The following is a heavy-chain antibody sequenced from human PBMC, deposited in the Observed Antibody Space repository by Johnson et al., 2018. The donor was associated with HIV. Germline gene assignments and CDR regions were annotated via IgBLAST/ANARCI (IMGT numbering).Heavy chain of an antibody. V-gene: IGHV3-20*04. CDR3: ARDFGLEWELDGAFDI. D-gene: IGHD1-26*01. J-gene: IGHJ3*02. CDR2: INWNGGST. CDR1: GFTFDDYG. Sequence: VQLVESGRGVVRPGGSLRVSCAASGFTFDDYGMSWVRQAPGKGLEWVSVINWNGGSTGYADSVKGRFTISRDNAKNSLYLQMNSLRAEDTALYYCARDFGLEWELDGAFDIWGQGTMVTVSS.